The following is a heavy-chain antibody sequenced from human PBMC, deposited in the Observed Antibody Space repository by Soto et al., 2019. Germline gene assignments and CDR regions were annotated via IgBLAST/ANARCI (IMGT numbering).Heavy chain of an antibody. J-gene: IGHJ4*02. Sequence: QVQLVQSGAEVKKPGSSVKVSCKASGGTFSSYSINWVRQAPGQGLEWMGEIIPISGTANYAQKFQGRVTMTADESTSTAYLELSSLRSDDTAVYYCARDGGRHSGGIDYWGQGTVVSVPS. CDR1: GGTFSSYS. CDR3: ARDGGRHSGGIDY. D-gene: IGHD2-15*01. V-gene: IGHV1-69*01. CDR2: IIPISGTA.